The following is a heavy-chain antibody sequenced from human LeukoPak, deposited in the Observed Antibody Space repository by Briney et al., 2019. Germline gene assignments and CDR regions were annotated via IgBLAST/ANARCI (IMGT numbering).Heavy chain of an antibody. V-gene: IGHV1-2*02. CDR2: INPNSGGT. CDR3: ARVFPSAMVRGVDVGWFDP. CDR1: GFTFTGYY. Sequence: ASVKVSCKASGFTFTGYYMHWVRQAPGQGLEWMGWINPNSGGTNYAQKFQGRVTMTRDTSITTAYMELTSLRSDDTAVYYCARVFPSAMVRGVDVGWFDPWGQGTLVTVSS. D-gene: IGHD3-10*01. J-gene: IGHJ5*02.